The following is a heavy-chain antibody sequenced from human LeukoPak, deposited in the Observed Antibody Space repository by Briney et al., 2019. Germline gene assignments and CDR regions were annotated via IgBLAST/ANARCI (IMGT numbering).Heavy chain of an antibody. CDR2: ISDIGSI. CDR3: ARGLIDGYSYGSSWFDP. Sequence: SETLSLTCTVSGGSISSYYWSWIRQPPGKGLEWIAYISDIGSINYNPSLKSRVTISVDTSKNQFSLKLSSVTAADTAVYYCARGLIDGYSYGSSWFDPWAREPWSPSPQ. V-gene: IGHV4-59*01. J-gene: IGHJ5*02. CDR1: GGSISSYY. D-gene: IGHD5-18*01.